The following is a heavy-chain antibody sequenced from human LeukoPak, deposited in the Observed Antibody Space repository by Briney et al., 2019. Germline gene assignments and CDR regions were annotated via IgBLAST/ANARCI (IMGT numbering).Heavy chain of an antibody. CDR1: GYTFTSYY. V-gene: IGHV1-46*01. J-gene: IGHJ3*02. Sequence: ASVKVSCKASGYTFTSYYMHWVRQAPGQGLEWMGIINPSGGSTSYAQKFQGRVTMTRDMSTSTVYVELSSLRSEDTAVYYCARGRIVGATGGYDAFDIWGQGTMVTVSS. D-gene: IGHD1-26*01. CDR3: ARGRIVGATGGYDAFDI. CDR2: INPSGGST.